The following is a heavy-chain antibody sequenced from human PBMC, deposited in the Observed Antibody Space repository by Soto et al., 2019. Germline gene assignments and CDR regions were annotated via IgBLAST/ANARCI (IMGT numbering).Heavy chain of an antibody. J-gene: IGHJ4*02. CDR1: GFTFSSYA. CDR3: AKGSSDYDSSGYYYVPAPFDY. V-gene: IGHV3-23*01. CDR2: ISGSGGST. D-gene: IGHD3-22*01. Sequence: VGSLRLSCAASGFTFSSYAMSWVRQAPGKGLEWVSAISGSGGSTYYADSVKGRFTISRDNSKNTLYLQMNSLRAEDTAVYYCAKGSSDYDSSGYYYVPAPFDYWGQGTLVTVS.